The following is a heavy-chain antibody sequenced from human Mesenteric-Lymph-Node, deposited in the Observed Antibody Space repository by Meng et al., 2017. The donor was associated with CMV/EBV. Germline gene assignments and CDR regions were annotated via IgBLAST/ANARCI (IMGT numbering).Heavy chain of an antibody. CDR1: GFTFSSYS. D-gene: IGHD3-3*01. J-gene: IGHJ4*02. CDR3: AGGPTSGSGYPYFDY. V-gene: IGHV3-21*04. CDR2: ISSSSSYI. Sequence: GESLKISCAASGFTFSSYSMNWVRQAPGKGLEWVSSISSSSSYIYYADSVKGRFTISRDNAKNSLYLQMNSLRAEDTAVYYCAGGPTSGSGYPYFDYWGQGTLVTVSS.